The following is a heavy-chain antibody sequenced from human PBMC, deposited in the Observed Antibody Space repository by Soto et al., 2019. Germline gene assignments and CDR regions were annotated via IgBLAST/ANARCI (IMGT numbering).Heavy chain of an antibody. V-gene: IGHV3-30*03. D-gene: IGHD3-10*01. CDR3: VGGQYYFDY. CDR2: ISYDGSDK. Sequence: QVQLVESGGGVVQPGRSLRLSCAASGFPFTSYGMHWVREGPDKGLEWVAIISYDGSDKYYADSVKGRFTISRDNSKNTLYLQMNSLRPEDTALYYCVGGQYYFDYRGQGTLVIV. CDR1: GFPFTSYG. J-gene: IGHJ4*02.